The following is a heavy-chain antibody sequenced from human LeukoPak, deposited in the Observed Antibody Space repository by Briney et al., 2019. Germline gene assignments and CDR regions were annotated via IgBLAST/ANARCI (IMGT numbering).Heavy chain of an antibody. D-gene: IGHD2-2*01. CDR2: IIPILGIA. Sequence: SVKVSCKASGGTFSSYTISWVRQAPGQGLEWMGRIIPILGIANYAQKFQGRVTITADKSTSTAYMELSSLRSEDTAVYYCARDYENCSSTSCRPFQHWGQGTLVTVSS. V-gene: IGHV1-69*02. J-gene: IGHJ1*01. CDR1: GGTFSSYT. CDR3: ARDYENCSSTSCRPFQH.